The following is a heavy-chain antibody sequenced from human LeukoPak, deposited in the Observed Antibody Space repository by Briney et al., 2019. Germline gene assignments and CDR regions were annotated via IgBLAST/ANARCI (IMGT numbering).Heavy chain of an antibody. D-gene: IGHD6-19*01. CDR2: MYTSGST. CDR1: GGSISSGSYY. CDR3: ASLPVGGWYQVDY. J-gene: IGHJ4*02. V-gene: IGHV4-61*02. Sequence: PSQTLSLTCTVSGGSISSGSYYWSWIRQPAGQGLEYIGRMYTSGSTNYNPSLKSRVTISVDTSKNQFSLKLSSVTAADTAVYYCASLPVGGWYQVDYWGQGTLVTVSS.